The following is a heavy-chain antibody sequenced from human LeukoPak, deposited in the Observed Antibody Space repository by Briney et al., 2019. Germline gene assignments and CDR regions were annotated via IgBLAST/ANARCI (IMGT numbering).Heavy chain of an antibody. CDR1: GFIFSSYA. J-gene: IGHJ4*02. D-gene: IGHD3-16*01. Sequence: PGGSLRLSCAASGFIFSSYAMSWVRQAPGKGLEWVSGISASGGNTYHADSVKGRFTISRDNSKNTLYLQMNSLRAEDTAVYYCARDSWGPFDYWGQGTLVTVSS. CDR2: ISASGGNT. V-gene: IGHV3-23*01. CDR3: ARDSWGPFDY.